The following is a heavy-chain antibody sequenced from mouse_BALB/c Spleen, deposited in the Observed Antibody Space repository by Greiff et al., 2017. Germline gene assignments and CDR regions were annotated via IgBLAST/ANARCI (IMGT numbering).Heavy chain of an antibody. V-gene: IGHV5-17*02. Sequence: EVMLVESGGGLVQPGGSRKLSCAASGFTFSSFGMHWVRQAPEKGLEWVAYISSGSSTIYYADTVKGRFTISRDNPKNTLFLQMTSLRSEDTAMYYCARRDSSGYWFAYWVQGTLVTVSA. CDR2: ISSGSSTI. D-gene: IGHD3-2*01. CDR3: ARRDSSGYWFAY. J-gene: IGHJ3*01. CDR1: GFTFSSFG.